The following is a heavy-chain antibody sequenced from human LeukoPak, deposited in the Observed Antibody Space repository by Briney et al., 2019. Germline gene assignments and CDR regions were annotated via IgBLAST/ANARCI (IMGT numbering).Heavy chain of an antibody. CDR1: GFTFSSYW. CDR2: IASDGSST. D-gene: IGHD3-10*01. J-gene: IGHJ4*02. Sequence: PGGSLRLSCAASGFTFSSYWMNWVRQAPGKGLVWVSRIASDGSSTTYADSVKGRFSISRDNAKNTLYLQMNSLRVEDTAVYYCAKDLWDSGSQAYFDYWSQGTLVTVSS. CDR3: AKDLWDSGSQAYFDY. V-gene: IGHV3-74*01.